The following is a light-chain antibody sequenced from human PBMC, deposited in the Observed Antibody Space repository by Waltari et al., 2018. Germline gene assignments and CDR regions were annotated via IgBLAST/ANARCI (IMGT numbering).Light chain of an antibody. J-gene: IGKJ3*01. CDR2: GAS. CDR1: QSVSSSY. Sequence: EIVLPQSPGTLSLSPGARATLSCRASQSVSSSYLAWYQQKPGQAPRLLIYGASSRATGIPDRFSGSGSGTDVTLTISRLEPEDFAVYYCQQYGSSPRIFTFGPGTKVDIK. V-gene: IGKV3-20*01. CDR3: QQYGSSPRIFT.